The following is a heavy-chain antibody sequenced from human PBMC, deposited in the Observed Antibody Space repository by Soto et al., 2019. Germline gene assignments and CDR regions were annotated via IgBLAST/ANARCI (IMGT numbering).Heavy chain of an antibody. D-gene: IGHD2-2*01. V-gene: IGHV3-30*18. CDR2: ISYDGSNK. Sequence: GGSLRLSCAASGFTFSSYGMHWVRQAPGKGLEWVAVISYDGSNKYYADSVKGRFTISRDNSKNTLYLQMNSLRAEDTAVYYCAKDTKNFYCSSTSCDYYYYGMDVWGQGTTVTVSS. J-gene: IGHJ6*02. CDR1: GFTFSSYG. CDR3: AKDTKNFYCSSTSCDYYYYGMDV.